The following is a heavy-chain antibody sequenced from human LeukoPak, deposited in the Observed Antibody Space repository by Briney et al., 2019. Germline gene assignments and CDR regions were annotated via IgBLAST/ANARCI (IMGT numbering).Heavy chain of an antibody. D-gene: IGHD5-12*01. CDR2: ISGSGGST. V-gene: IGHV3-23*01. Sequence: GGSLRLSCAASGLTFSSYAISWVRQAPGKGLEWVSGISGSGGSTYYADSVKGRFTISRDNSKNTLYLQMNSLRAEDTAVYYCAKDGREWPRSLDYWGQGTLVTVSS. J-gene: IGHJ4*02. CDR3: AKDGREWPRSLDY. CDR1: GLTFSSYA.